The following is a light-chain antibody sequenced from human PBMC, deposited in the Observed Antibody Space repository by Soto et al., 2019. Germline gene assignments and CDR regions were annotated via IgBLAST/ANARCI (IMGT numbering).Light chain of an antibody. CDR1: QSVSSN. Sequence: EIVMTQSPATLSVSPGERATLSCRASQSVSSNLAWYQQKPGQAPRLLIYGASTRATGIPARFSGSGSGTEFTLTISSLQSEDFAVYYCQHYNNWPPCTFGQGTNVEIK. V-gene: IGKV3-15*01. J-gene: IGKJ1*01. CDR3: QHYNNWPPCT. CDR2: GAS.